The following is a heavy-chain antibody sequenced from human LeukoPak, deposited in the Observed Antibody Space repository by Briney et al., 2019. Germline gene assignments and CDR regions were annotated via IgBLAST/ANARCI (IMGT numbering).Heavy chain of an antibody. V-gene: IGHV4-59*01. D-gene: IGHD6-13*01. Sequence: SETLSLTCSVSGGSISPYYWSWIRQPPGKGLEWIGYVSYRGHTNYNPSLESRVTISLDTSKNQFSVKLNSVTAADTGVYYCARVYYSSSYDYWYFDLWGRGTLVTVSS. CDR2: VSYRGHT. CDR3: ARVYYSSSYDYWYFDL. CDR1: GGSISPYY. J-gene: IGHJ2*01.